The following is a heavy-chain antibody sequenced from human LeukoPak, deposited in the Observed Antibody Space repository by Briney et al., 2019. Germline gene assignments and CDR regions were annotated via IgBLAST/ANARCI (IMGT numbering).Heavy chain of an antibody. V-gene: IGHV3-21*01. CDR1: GFIFSSYG. Sequence: GGSLRLPCAASGFIFSSYGMNWVRQAPGKGLEWVSSISSSSSYIYYADSVKGRFTISRDNAKNSLYLQMNSLRAEDTAVYYCARGVTSRGLNAFDIWGQGTMVTVSS. CDR2: ISSSSSYI. J-gene: IGHJ3*02. D-gene: IGHD5-18*01. CDR3: ARGVTSRGLNAFDI.